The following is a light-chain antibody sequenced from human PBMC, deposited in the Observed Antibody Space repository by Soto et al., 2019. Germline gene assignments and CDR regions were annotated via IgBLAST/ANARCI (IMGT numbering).Light chain of an antibody. CDR1: SSNIGAGYD. J-gene: IGLJ1*01. V-gene: IGLV1-40*01. CDR2: GDS. Sequence: SVLTQPPSVSGAPGQRVTISCTGSSSNIGAGYDVNWYQQLPGTAPNLLIFGDSNRPSGVPDRLSGSKSGTSASLAITGLQAADEADYYCQSSDSRLSGSDVFGTGTKVTVL. CDR3: QSSDSRLSGSDV.